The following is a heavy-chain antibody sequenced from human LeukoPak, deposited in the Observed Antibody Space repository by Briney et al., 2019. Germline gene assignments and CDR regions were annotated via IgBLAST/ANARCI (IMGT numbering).Heavy chain of an antibody. CDR3: ARPNYYDSSGYYAALESVGRDPQEHDAFDI. CDR1: GYSFTSYW. Sequence: GESLKISCKGSGYSFTSYWIGWVRQMPGKGLEWMGIIYPGDSDTRYSPSFQGQVTISADKSISTAYLQWSSLKASDTAMYYCARPNYYDSSGYYAALESVGRDPQEHDAFDIWGQGTMVTVSS. D-gene: IGHD3-22*01. CDR2: IYPGDSDT. V-gene: IGHV5-51*01. J-gene: IGHJ3*02.